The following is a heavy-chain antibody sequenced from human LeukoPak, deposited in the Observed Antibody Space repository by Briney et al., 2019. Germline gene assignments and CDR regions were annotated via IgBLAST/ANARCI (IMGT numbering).Heavy chain of an antibody. D-gene: IGHD6-19*01. J-gene: IGHJ4*02. V-gene: IGHV1-3*01. CDR2: INAGNGNT. CDR1: GYTFAKYA. Sequence: GASVKVSCKASGYTFAKYAIHWVRQAPGQRLEWMGWINAGNGNTRYSQKFQGGVTITRDTSASTAYMELSSLTSEDTATYYCARGRGRYSSGYYFDYWGQGTLVTVSS. CDR3: ARGRGRYSSGYYFDY.